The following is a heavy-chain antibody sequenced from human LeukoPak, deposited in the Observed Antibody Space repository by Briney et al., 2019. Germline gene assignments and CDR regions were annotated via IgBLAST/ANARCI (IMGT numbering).Heavy chain of an antibody. CDR1: GDSLNSGYW. Sequence: PSETLSLTCVVSGDSLNSGYWWSWVRQPPGKGLEWIGEIFHSGSTNYNPSLKSRVTISVDNSKNHFSLTVNSVTAADTAVYYCAGNAYYSADYWGRGTLVTVPS. CDR3: AGNAYYSADY. J-gene: IGHJ4*01. CDR2: IFHSGST. D-gene: IGHD4/OR15-4a*01. V-gene: IGHV4-4*02.